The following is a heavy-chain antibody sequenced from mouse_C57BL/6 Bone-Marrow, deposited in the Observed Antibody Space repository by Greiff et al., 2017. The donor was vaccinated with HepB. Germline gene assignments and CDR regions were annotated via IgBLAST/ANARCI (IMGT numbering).Heavy chain of an antibody. CDR3: AREGKKRYYFDY. CDR1: GFTFSDYY. Sequence: EVQLVESEGGLVQPGSSMKLSCTASGFTFSDYYMAWVRQVPEKGLEWVANINYDGSSTYYLDSLKSRFIISRDNAKNILYLQMSSLKSEDTATYYCAREGKKRYYFDYWGQGTTLTVSS. CDR2: INYDGSST. V-gene: IGHV5-16*01. J-gene: IGHJ2*01.